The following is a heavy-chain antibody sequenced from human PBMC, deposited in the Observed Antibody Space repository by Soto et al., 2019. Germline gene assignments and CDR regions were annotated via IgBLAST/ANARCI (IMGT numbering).Heavy chain of an antibody. CDR1: VYTFTRYG. D-gene: IGHD3-3*01. V-gene: IGHV1-18*01. Sequence: ASVKVSCKASVYTFTRYGISWVRQAPGQGLEWMGWISAYNGNTNYAQKLQGRVTMTTDTSTSTAYMELRSLRSDDTAVYYCARGIVGDFWSGYYTGNWFDPWGQGTLVTVSS. J-gene: IGHJ5*02. CDR3: ARGIVGDFWSGYYTGNWFDP. CDR2: ISAYNGNT.